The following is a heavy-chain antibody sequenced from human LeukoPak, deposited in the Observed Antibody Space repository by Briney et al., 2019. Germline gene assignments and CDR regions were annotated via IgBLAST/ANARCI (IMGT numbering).Heavy chain of an antibody. CDR1: GGSISSHY. Sequence: PSGTLSLTCTVSGGSISSHYWSWIRQPPGKGLEWIGYIYYSGSTNYNPSLKSRVTISVDTSKNQFSLKLSSVTAADTAVYYCARDYPAFDIWGQGTMVTVSS. D-gene: IGHD3-16*02. V-gene: IGHV4-59*11. CDR2: IYYSGST. J-gene: IGHJ3*02. CDR3: ARDYPAFDI.